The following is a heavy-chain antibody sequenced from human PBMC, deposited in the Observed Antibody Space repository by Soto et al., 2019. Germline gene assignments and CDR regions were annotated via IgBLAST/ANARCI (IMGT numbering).Heavy chain of an antibody. J-gene: IGHJ6*02. V-gene: IGHV4-39*01. D-gene: IGHD3-10*01. CDR3: ARALLWFGELLYYYYGMDV. Sequence: PSETLSLTCAVSGGSISDNNWWSWVRQPPGKGLEWIGSIYYSGSTYYNPSLKSRVTISVDTSKNQFSLKLSSVTAADTAVYYCARALLWFGELLYYYYGMDVWGQGTTVTVSS. CDR2: IYYSGST. CDR1: GGSISDNNW.